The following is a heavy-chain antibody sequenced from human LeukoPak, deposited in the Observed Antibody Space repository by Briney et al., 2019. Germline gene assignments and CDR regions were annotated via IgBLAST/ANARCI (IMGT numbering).Heavy chain of an antibody. CDR2: IYGDGGTK. CDR3: AQDWWGSYLS. CDR1: GFTFASYA. D-gene: IGHD1-26*01. Sequence: GGSLRLSCAASGFTFASYAMHWVRQAPGKGLEYVSLIYGDGGTKHYADSVKGRFSISRDNSKNSLYLQMNSLRTEDTAFYYCAQDWWGSYLSWGRGTLVTVSS. V-gene: IGHV3-43*02. J-gene: IGHJ4*02.